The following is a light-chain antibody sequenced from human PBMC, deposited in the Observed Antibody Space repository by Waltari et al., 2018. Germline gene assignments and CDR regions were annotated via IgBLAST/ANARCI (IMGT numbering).Light chain of an antibody. J-gene: IGKJ4*01. Sequence: DIVMTQSPRSLPVTPGEPASISCRSSQSLLHSNGDYYLDWYLQKPGHSPQLLIYLGSHRASVVPSKFSGSGSGTDFTLRINRVEAEDVGVYYCMQAVQTPHTFGGGTKVEIK. V-gene: IGKV2-28*01. CDR3: MQAVQTPHT. CDR2: LGS. CDR1: QSLLHSNGDYY.